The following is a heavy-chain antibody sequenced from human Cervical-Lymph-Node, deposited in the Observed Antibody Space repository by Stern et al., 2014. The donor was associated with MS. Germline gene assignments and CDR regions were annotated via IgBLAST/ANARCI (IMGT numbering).Heavy chain of an antibody. J-gene: IGHJ4*02. CDR3: ASGTRSSWYFDF. CDR2: IIPILETA. Sequence: QVQLMQSGAEVKKPGSSMKVSCKASGGTFSSDAIGWVRQAPGQGLEWMGGIIPILETANYAQKFQGRVTITADQSTKTAYLELSSLTSGDTAMYFCASGTRSSWYFDFWGQGTLVTVSS. V-gene: IGHV1-69*01. CDR1: GGTFSSDA. D-gene: IGHD6-13*01.